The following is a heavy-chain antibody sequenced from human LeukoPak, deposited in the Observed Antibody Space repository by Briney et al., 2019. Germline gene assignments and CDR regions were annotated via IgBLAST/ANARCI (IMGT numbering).Heavy chain of an antibody. Sequence: ASVKVSCKASGYTFTGYYMHWVRQAPGQGLEWMGWINPNSGGTNYAQKFQGRVTMTRDTSINTAYMELSRLRSDDTAVYYCARGSYDFWSGYYVFDYWGQGTLVTVSS. D-gene: IGHD3-3*01. CDR3: ARGSYDFWSGYYVFDY. CDR1: GYTFTGYY. V-gene: IGHV1-2*02. J-gene: IGHJ4*02. CDR2: INPNSGGT.